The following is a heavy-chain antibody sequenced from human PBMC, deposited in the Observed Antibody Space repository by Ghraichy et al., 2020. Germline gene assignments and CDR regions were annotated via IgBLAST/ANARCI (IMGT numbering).Heavy chain of an antibody. CDR1: GGSISSSSYY. CDR3: ARTFQYQPLSYMYYFDY. J-gene: IGHJ4*02. V-gene: IGHV4-39*01. D-gene: IGHD2-2*01. Sequence: SETLSLTCTVSGGSISSSSYYWGWIRQPPGKGLEWIGSIYYSGSTYYNPSLKSRVTISVDTSKNQFSLKLSSVTAADTAVYYCARTFQYQPLSYMYYFDYWGQGTLVTVSS. CDR2: IYYSGST.